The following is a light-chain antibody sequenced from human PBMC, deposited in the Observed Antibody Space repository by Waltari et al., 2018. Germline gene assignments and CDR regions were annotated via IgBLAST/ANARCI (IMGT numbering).Light chain of an antibody. CDR3: QKLNSYPPTT. J-gene: IGKJ5*01. CDR1: QGISSY. CDR2: SAS. Sequence: DIQLTQSPSFLSASVGGRVTITCRASQGISSYLAWYQQKPGRAPKHLIYSASTLQRGVPSRFSGSGSGTEFTLTISSLQPEDFATYYCQKLNSYPPTTFGQGTRLEIK. V-gene: IGKV1-9*01.